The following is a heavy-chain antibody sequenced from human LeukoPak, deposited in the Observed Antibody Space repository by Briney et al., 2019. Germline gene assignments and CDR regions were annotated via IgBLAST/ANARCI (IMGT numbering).Heavy chain of an antibody. CDR3: ARDSRGFGAY. Sequence: SETLSLTCTVSGGYISSSSYYWGWIRQPPGKGLEWIGSIYYSGSTYYNPSLKSRVTISVDTSKNQFSLKLSSVTAADTAVYYCARDSRGFGAYWGQGTLVTVSS. V-gene: IGHV4-39*07. D-gene: IGHD3-10*01. CDR1: GGYISSSSYY. J-gene: IGHJ4*02. CDR2: IYYSGST.